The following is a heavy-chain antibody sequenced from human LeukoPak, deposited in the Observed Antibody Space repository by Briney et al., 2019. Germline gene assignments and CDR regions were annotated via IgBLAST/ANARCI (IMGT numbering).Heavy chain of an antibody. Sequence: GGSLRLSCAASGFTFSSYSMNWVRQAPGKGLEWVSSISSSSSYIYYADSMKGRFTISRDNARNSLYLQMNSLRAEDTAVYYCARGWYYGSGSYYKGVDYWGQGTLVTVSS. J-gene: IGHJ4*02. CDR3: ARGWYYGSGSYYKGVDY. V-gene: IGHV3-21*01. D-gene: IGHD3-10*01. CDR1: GFTFSSYS. CDR2: ISSSSSYI.